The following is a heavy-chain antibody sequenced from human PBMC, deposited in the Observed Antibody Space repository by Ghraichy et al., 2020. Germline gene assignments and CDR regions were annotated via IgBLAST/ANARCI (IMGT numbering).Heavy chain of an antibody. V-gene: IGHV1-69*13. J-gene: IGHJ3*02. D-gene: IGHD3-22*01. CDR2: IIPIFGTA. CDR3: ARGPYDTLENAFDI. Sequence: SVKVSCKASGGTFSSYAISWVRQAPGQGLEWMGGIIPIFGTANYAQKFQGRVTITADESTSTAYMELSSLRSEDTAVYYCARGPYDTLENAFDIWGQGTMVTVSS. CDR1: GGTFSSYA.